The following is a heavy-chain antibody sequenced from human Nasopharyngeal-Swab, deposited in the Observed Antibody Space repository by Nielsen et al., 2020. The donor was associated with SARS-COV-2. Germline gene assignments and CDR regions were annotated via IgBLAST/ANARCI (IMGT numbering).Heavy chain of an antibody. CDR1: GFTVSSNF. V-gene: IGHV3-53*01. J-gene: IGHJ4*02. D-gene: IGHD1-26*01. CDR3: ARVRQSGAYFPFDS. Sequence: GESLKISCVASGFTVSSNFVSWVRQAPGKGLEWVSLLKSGGGTFYADSVRGRFTISRDNSRNTVYLQMNGLRAEDTAVYYCARVRQSGAYFPFDSWGLGTLVTVSS. CDR2: LKSGGGT.